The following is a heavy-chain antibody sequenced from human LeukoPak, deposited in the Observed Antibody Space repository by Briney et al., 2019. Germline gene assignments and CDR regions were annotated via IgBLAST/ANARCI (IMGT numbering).Heavy chain of an antibody. D-gene: IGHD3-10*01. J-gene: IGHJ4*02. CDR3: ARVLDYYGSGTRDFDY. CDR1: GYTFTSYY. CDR2: INPSGGST. Sequence: ASVKVSCKASGYTFTSYYMHWVRQAPGQGLEWMGIINPSGGSTSYARKFQGRVTMTRDTSTSTVYMELSSLRSEDTAVYYCARVLDYYGSGTRDFDYWGQGTLVTVSS. V-gene: IGHV1-46*01.